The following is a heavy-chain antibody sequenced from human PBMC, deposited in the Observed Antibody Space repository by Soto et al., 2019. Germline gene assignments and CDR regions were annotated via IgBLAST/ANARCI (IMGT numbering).Heavy chain of an antibody. Sequence: SETLSLTCAVSGYSISSGYYWGWIRQPPGKGLEWIGSIYHSGSTYYNPSLKSRVTISVDTSKNQFSLKLSSVTAADTAVYYCGRGWFGEPLSDWGQGTLVTVSS. CDR1: GYSISSGYY. J-gene: IGHJ4*02. D-gene: IGHD3-10*01. CDR3: GRGWFGEPLSD. CDR2: IYHSGST. V-gene: IGHV4-38-2*01.